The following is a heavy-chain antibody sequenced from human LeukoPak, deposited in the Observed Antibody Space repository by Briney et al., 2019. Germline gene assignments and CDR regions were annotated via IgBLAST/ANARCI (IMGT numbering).Heavy chain of an antibody. V-gene: IGHV1-2*02. CDR3: ARDGSRENNWFDP. CDR1: GGTFSSYA. Sequence: ASVKVSCKASGGTFSSYAISWVRQAPGQGLEWMGWINPNSGGTNYAQKFQGRVTMTRDTSISTAYTELSRPRSDDTAVYYCARDGSRENNWFDPWGQGTLVTVSS. CDR2: INPNSGGT. J-gene: IGHJ5*02.